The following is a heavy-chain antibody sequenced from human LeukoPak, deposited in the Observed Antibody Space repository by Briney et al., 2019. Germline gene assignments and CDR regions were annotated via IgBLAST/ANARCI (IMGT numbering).Heavy chain of an antibody. Sequence: PGGSLRLSCAASGFTFSSYGMHWVRQAPGKGLEWVAFIRYDGSNKYYADSVKGRFTISRDNSKNTLYLQMNSLRAEDTAVYYCARDGRDIVVVVAATPLDYYYYYMDVWGKGTTVTVSS. J-gene: IGHJ6*03. CDR2: IRYDGSNK. CDR3: ARDGRDIVVVVAATPLDYYYYYMDV. CDR1: GFTFSSYG. V-gene: IGHV3-30*02. D-gene: IGHD2-15*01.